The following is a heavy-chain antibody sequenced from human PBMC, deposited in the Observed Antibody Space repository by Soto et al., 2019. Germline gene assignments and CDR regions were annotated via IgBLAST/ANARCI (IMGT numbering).Heavy chain of an antibody. CDR3: AKDLARQLAYWLDP. D-gene: IGHD6-6*01. V-gene: IGHV1-2*02. CDR2: INAHSGGT. CDR1: GFSFTGYY. J-gene: IGHJ5*02. Sequence: ASVKVSCKASGFSFTGYYIHWLRQAPGQGPEWMGWINAHSGGTEYAQKFQGRVTLTRDTSIATAYLTLTSLTSDDTALYYCAKDLARQLAYWLDPWGQGTQVTVSS.